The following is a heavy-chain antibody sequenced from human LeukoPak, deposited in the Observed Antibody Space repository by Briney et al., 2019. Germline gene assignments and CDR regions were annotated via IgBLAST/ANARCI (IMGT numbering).Heavy chain of an antibody. J-gene: IGHJ4*02. CDR1: GFTFRDAW. CDR2: IKSKTDGATT. CDR3: TTDPRN. Sequence: PGGSLRLSCAASGFTFRDAWMSWVRQAPGKGLEWVGRIKSKTDGATTDYAAPVKGRITISRDDSNNMLYLQMNSLITEDTAVYYCTTDPRNWGQGTLVTVSS. V-gene: IGHV3-15*01.